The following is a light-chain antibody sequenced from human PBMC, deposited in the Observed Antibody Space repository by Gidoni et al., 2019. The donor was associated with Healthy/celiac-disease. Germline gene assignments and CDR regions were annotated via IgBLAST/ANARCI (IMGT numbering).Light chain of an antibody. CDR1: QSLLHSNGYNY. J-gene: IGKJ1*01. CDR3: MQALQTRT. CDR2: LGS. Sequence: DIVMTQSTLALPVTPGEPASISCRSSQSLLHSNGYNYLDWYLQKPGQSPQLLIYLGSNRASGVPARFSGSGSGTDFTLKICRVEAEDVGVYYCMQALQTRTFGQGTKVEIK. V-gene: IGKV2-28*01.